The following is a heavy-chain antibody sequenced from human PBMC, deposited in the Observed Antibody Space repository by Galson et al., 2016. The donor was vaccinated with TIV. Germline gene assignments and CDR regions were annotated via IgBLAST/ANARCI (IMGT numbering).Heavy chain of an antibody. V-gene: IGHV1-69*01. CDR3: ARALDTSTNTAYFYYYGLDV. Sequence: KVSCKASGGTFSSYAISWVRQAPGQGLEWMGGIIPIFGMTNYAQKFQGRVTITADESTSTIYMELSNLRSADTADYFCARALDTSTNTAYFYYYGLDVWGQGTTITVSS. CDR1: GGTFSSYA. D-gene: IGHD5-18*01. J-gene: IGHJ6*02. CDR2: IIPIFGMT.